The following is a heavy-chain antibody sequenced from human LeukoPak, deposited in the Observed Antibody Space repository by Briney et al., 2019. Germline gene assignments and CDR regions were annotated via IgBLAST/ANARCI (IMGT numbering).Heavy chain of an antibody. D-gene: IGHD6-6*01. V-gene: IGHV3-23*01. CDR2: ISGSGDTT. J-gene: IGHJ6*02. CDR3: AKTGDSSSYFYGMDV. Sequence: GGSLRLSCAASGFTFSSYAMSWVRRAPGKGLEWVSDISGSGDTTYYADSVKGQFTISRDNSKNTVYLQMNSLRAEDTAVYYCAKTGDSSSYFYGMDVWGQGTTVTVSS. CDR1: GFTFSSYA.